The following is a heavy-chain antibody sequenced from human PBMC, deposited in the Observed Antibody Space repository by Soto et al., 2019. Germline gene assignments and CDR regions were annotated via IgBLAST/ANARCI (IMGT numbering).Heavy chain of an antibody. J-gene: IGHJ6*02. Sequence: PGESLKISCKGSGYSFTSYWIGWVRQMPGKGLEWMGIIYPGDSDTRYSPSFQGQVTISADKSISTAYLQWSSLKASDTAMYYCARHGSGVGYYDSSGYYYGMDVWGQGTTVTVSS. CDR3: ARHGSGVGYYDSSGYYYGMDV. D-gene: IGHD3-22*01. V-gene: IGHV5-51*01. CDR1: GYSFTSYW. CDR2: IYPGDSDT.